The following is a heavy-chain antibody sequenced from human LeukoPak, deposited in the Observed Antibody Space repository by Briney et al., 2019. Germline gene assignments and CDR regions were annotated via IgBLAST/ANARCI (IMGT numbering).Heavy chain of an antibody. V-gene: IGHV3-74*01. Sequence: TGGSLRLSCAASGFSFSSYSMHWVRQGPGKGLVWVSRIYSDGSEPRYADSVKGRFIISRDNAKNTLYLQMNSLRAEDTAVYYCASGDKYGYPNWGQGSLVTVSS. CDR3: ASGDKYGYPN. D-gene: IGHD5-18*01. CDR2: IYSDGSEP. CDR1: GFSFSSYS. J-gene: IGHJ4*02.